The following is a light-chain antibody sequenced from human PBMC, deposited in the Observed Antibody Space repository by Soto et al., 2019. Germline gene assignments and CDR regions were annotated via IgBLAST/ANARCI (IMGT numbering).Light chain of an antibody. CDR3: QVWDTNSDRVV. CDR1: NIGSKN. Sequence: VLTQPPSVSVAPGQTARITCGGDNIGSKNVQWYQQRPGQATVLVVYDDRDRPSGIPERFSGSNSDNTATLTLSRVEAGDEAAYYCQVWDTNSDRVVFGGGTKLTVL. CDR2: DDR. V-gene: IGLV3-21*02. J-gene: IGLJ2*01.